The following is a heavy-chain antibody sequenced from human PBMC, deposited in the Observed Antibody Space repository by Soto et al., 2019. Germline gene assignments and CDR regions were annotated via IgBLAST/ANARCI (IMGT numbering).Heavy chain of an antibody. V-gene: IGHV1-69*01. CDR1: GGTFSSYS. Sequence: QVQLVQSGAEVKKPGSSVKVSCKASGGTFSSYSINWVRQAPGQGLEWMGEIIPIFGTANYAQKFQGRVTITEDESTSTAYMELSSLRSEGTAVYYCARDGGRHTGGMDYWCQGTLVTVSS. J-gene: IGHJ4*02. D-gene: IGHD1-26*01. CDR3: ARDGGRHTGGMDY. CDR2: IIPIFGTA.